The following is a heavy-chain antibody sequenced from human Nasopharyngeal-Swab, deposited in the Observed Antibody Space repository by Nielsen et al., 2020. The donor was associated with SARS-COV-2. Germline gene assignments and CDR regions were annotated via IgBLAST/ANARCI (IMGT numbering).Heavy chain of an antibody. CDR3: ARGLSGIVPAPILGLGPYYYYYYMDV. CDR2: INHSGST. D-gene: IGHD2-2*01. CDR1: GGSFSAYY. J-gene: IGHJ6*03. V-gene: IGHV4-34*01. Sequence: SETLSLTCAVYGGSFSAYYWGWIRQLPGNGLEWIAEINHSGSTNSNPSSKSRVTLSVDTSMNQFSLELRSVTAADTAVYYCARGLSGIVPAPILGLGPYYYYYYMDVWGKGTTVTVSS.